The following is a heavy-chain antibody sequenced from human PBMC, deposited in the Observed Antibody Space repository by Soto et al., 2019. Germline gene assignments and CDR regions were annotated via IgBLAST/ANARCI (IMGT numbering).Heavy chain of an antibody. V-gene: IGHV5-51*03. CDR2: IYPGDSDT. Sequence: PGESRKISCEASGYRFTDNWIGWVRQMPGKDLEWMGVIYPGDSDTRYSPYFQGQVTISVDKSVNTAYLQWTSLKASDTAIYYCAKSSFVRTNNYYYYYYMDVWGQGTTVTVSS. CDR3: AKSSFVRTNNYYYYYYMDV. J-gene: IGHJ6*03. CDR1: GYRFTDNW. D-gene: IGHD2-21*01.